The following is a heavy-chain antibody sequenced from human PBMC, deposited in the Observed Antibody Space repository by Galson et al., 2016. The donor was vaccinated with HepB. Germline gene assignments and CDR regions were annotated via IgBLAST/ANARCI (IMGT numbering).Heavy chain of an antibody. CDR3: AKDVGGEAFFEY. CDR1: GFTFSSYA. V-gene: IGHV3-23*01. D-gene: IGHD1-26*01. Sequence: SLRLSCAASGFTFSSYAMSWVRQAPGKGLEWVSTINDNGHNTHYADSVNGRFTISRDNYRNTLYLQMNSLRAEDTAVYYCAKDVGGEAFFEYWGQGTLVTVSS. CDR2: INDNGHNT. J-gene: IGHJ4*02.